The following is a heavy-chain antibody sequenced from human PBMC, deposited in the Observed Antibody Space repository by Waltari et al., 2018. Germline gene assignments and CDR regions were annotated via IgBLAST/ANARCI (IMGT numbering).Heavy chain of an antibody. CDR3: ARDWGYYSDTSGYPSNWFGP. CDR2: NNPNTGDT. Sequence: QVQLVQSGAEVKKPGASVKVSCKASGYTFTGYYFHWVRQAPGQGLEWMEPNNPNTGDTTYAQEFQGRVTMTRDTSISTAYMELTSLRSEDTAVYYCARDWGYYSDTSGYPSNWFGPWGQGTLVTVSS. CDR1: GYTFTGYY. D-gene: IGHD3-22*01. J-gene: IGHJ5*02. V-gene: IGHV1-2*06.